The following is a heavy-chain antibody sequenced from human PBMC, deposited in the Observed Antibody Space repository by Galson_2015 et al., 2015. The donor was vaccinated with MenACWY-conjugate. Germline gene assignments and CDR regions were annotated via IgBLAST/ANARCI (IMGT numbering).Heavy chain of an antibody. CDR1: GYVFTSYW. Sequence: QSGAEVKKPGESLKISCSASGYVFTSYWIGWVRQTPAKGLEWMGSIYPANSDTRYSPSFEGQVTISADKSLNTIYLQWTSLKASDTAMYYCARHGWRGSWSNYVDPWGQGTLVTVSS. J-gene: IGHJ5*02. D-gene: IGHD1-26*01. CDR2: IYPANSDT. V-gene: IGHV5-51*01. CDR3: ARHGWRGSWSNYVDP.